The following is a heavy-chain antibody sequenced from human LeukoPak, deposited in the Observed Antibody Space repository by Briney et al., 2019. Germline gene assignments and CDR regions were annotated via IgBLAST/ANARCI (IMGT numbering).Heavy chain of an antibody. V-gene: IGHV3-21*01. D-gene: IGHD2-2*01. CDR1: GFTFSSYS. CDR2: ISSSSSYI. CDR3: ARLVCSSTSCYDY. Sequence: TGGSLRLSCAASGFTFSSYSMNWVRQAPGKGLEWVSSISSSSSYIYYADSVKGRSTISRDNAKNSLYLQMNSLRAEDTAVYYCARLVCSSTSCYDYWGQGTLVTVSS. J-gene: IGHJ4*02.